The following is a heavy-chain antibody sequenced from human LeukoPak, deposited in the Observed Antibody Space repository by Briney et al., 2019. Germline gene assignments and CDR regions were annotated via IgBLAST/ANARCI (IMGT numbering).Heavy chain of an antibody. V-gene: IGHV4-39*01. CDR1: GGSISSSSYY. CDR2: IYYSGST. J-gene: IGHJ2*01. CDR3: GRHAHSDPRYFDL. Sequence: PSETLSLTCTVSGGSISSSSYYWGWIRQPPGKGLEWIGSIYYSGSTYYNPSPKSRVTISVDTSKNQFSLKLSSVTAADTAVYYCGRHAHSDPRYFDLWGRGTLVTVSS.